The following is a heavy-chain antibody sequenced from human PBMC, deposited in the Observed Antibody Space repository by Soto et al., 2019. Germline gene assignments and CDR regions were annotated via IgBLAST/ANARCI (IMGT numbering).Heavy chain of an antibody. Sequence: PSETLSLTCTVSGGSINSYYWCWLRQPAGKGLEWIGRFYPCGKTNYNPSLKSRLTMSADTSRNQFSLNLTSVTAADTAVYYCARCGLDYGMDVWGQGTTVTVSS. D-gene: IGHD3-16*01. V-gene: IGHV4-4*07. CDR1: GGSINSYY. J-gene: IGHJ6*02. CDR2: FYPCGKT. CDR3: ARCGLDYGMDV.